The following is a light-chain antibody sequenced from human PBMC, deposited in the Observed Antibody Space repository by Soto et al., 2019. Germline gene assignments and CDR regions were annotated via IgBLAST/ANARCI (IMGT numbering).Light chain of an antibody. CDR3: QQYKSYPYT. CDR1: QRISRW. Sequence: DIQMTQSPSTLSASFGDRVTITSRASQRISRWLAWYQQKPGKAPKLLNFKASSLESGVPSRFSGSGSGTEFTLTIISLHPDDFATYYCQQYKSYPYTLGQGTRLEIK. V-gene: IGKV1-5*03. J-gene: IGKJ5*01. CDR2: KAS.